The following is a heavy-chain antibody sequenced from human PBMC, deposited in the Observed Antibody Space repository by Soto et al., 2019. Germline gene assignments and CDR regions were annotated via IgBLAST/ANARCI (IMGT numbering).Heavy chain of an antibody. CDR2: ISYDGSNK. J-gene: IGHJ6*02. V-gene: IGHV3-30-3*01. Sequence: GGSLRLSCAASGFTFSSYAMHWVRQAPGKGLEWVAVISYDGSNKYYADSVKGRFTISRDNSKNTLYLQMNSLRAEDTAVYYCARDSPRGTIFGGVTLRSDGTDVWGQGTTVTVSS. CDR3: ARDSPRGTIFGGVTLRSDGTDV. D-gene: IGHD3-3*01. CDR1: GFTFSSYA.